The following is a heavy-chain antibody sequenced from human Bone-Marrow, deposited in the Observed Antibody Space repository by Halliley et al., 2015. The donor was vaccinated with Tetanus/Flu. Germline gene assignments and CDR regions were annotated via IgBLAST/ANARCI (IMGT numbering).Heavy chain of an antibody. J-gene: IGHJ3*02. CDR2: IYWIGDG. Sequence: REWLAVIYWIGDGRYNPSLKNRLTIAKDASKNHVVLTMANVDPLDTATYYCAHSALRSEALDIWGQGTVVTVSS. CDR3: AHSALRSEALDI. D-gene: IGHD3-10*01. V-gene: IGHV2-5*01.